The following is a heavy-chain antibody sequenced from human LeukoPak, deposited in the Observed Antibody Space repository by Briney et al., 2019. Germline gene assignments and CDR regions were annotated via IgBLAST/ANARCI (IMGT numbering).Heavy chain of an antibody. CDR2: IHHSGHT. J-gene: IGHJ4*02. CDR3: ARYCSSTKCPFDF. V-gene: IGHV4-31*03. Sequence: SQTLSLTCTVSGGSISSGIYFWSWIRQHPGKGLEWIGYIHHSGHTYYNPSLKSRVTISMDTSKNQFSLRLSAVTDADTAVYYCARYCSSTKCPFDFWGQGTLVTVSS. CDR1: GGSISSGIYF. D-gene: IGHD2-2*01.